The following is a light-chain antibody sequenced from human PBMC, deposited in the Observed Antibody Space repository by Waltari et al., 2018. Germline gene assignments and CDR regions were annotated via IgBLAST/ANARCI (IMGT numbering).Light chain of an antibody. V-gene: IGKV1D-12*01. Sequence: DIQMTQSPSSVSASVGDTVTITCRASKSISAWLAWYQQKPGKAPKLLISAAFNLQSGVPSRFSGSRSGTDVSLTISSLQPEDFATYYCQQCNTLPFAFGGGTTVEIK. CDR2: AAF. CDR3: QQCNTLPFA. CDR1: KSISAW. J-gene: IGKJ4*01.